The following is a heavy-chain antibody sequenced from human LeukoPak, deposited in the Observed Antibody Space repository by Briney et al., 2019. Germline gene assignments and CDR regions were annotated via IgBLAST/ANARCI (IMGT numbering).Heavy chain of an antibody. Sequence: PGGSLRLSCAASGFTFNTYAMTWVRQAPGKVLEWVSVISGSGGSTYSADSVKGRFTISRDNSKNTLFLQMSSLRPGDTAVYYCAKLPAADSAWWFDPWGQGTLVTVSS. CDR2: ISGSGGST. J-gene: IGHJ5*02. CDR3: AKLPAADSAWWFDP. D-gene: IGHD2-2*01. CDR1: GFTFNTYA. V-gene: IGHV3-23*01.